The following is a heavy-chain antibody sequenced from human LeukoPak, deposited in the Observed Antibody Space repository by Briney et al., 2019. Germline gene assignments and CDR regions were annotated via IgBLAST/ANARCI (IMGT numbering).Heavy chain of an antibody. CDR3: ARETGTNPAGNYNWFDP. CDR2: INPSGGST. V-gene: IGHV1-46*01. D-gene: IGHD1-1*01. CDR1: GYSFTGYH. J-gene: IGHJ5*02. Sequence: ASVKVSCKAFGYSFTGYHIHWVRQAPGQGLEWMGIINPSGGSTSYAQKFQGRVTMTRDTSTSTVYMELSSLRSEDTAVYYCARETGTNPAGNYNWFDPWGQGTLVTVSS.